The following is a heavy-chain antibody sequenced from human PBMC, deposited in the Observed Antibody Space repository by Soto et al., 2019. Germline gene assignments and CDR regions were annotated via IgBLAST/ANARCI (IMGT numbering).Heavy chain of an antibody. J-gene: IGHJ4*02. CDR1: GFSLSTSGVG. Sequence: QITLKESGPTLVKPTQTLTLTCTFSGFSLSTSGVGVGWIRQPPGKALEWLGFICWDDDKRYSPSLKSRLTIXKXXSKNQVVLTMTNMDPVDTGTYYCAHRRAVVGTYDYWGQGTLVTVSS. V-gene: IGHV2-5*02. CDR3: AHRRAVVGTYDY. D-gene: IGHD2-15*01. CDR2: ICWDDDK.